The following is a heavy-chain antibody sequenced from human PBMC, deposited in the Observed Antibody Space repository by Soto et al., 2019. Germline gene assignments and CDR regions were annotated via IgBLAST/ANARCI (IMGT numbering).Heavy chain of an antibody. D-gene: IGHD1-1*01. J-gene: IGHJ3*02. CDR3: ASRTTLENAFDI. CDR2: IIPIFGTA. V-gene: IGHV1-69*13. Sequence: ASVKVSCKASGGTFSSYAISWVRQAPGQGLEWMGGIIPIFGTANYAQKFQGRVTITADESTSTAYMELSSLRSEDTAVYYCASRTTLENAFDIWGQGTMVTVSS. CDR1: GGTFSSYA.